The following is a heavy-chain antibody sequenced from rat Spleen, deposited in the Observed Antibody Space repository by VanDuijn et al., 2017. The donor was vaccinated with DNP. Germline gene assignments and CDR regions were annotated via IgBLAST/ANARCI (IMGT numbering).Heavy chain of an antibody. Sequence: EVQLVESDGGLVQPGRSLKLSCAVSGFTFSDYYMAWVRQAPAKGLEWVATLSYDGSRTYYRDSVKGRFTVSRNNAKNTLYLQMDSLRSEDTAAYYCAGRPPPTRGPFDYWGQGVTVTVSS. CDR2: LSYDGSRT. V-gene: IGHV5-29*01. J-gene: IGHJ2*01. CDR3: AGRPPPTRGPFDY. D-gene: IGHD1-4*01. CDR1: GFTFSDYY.